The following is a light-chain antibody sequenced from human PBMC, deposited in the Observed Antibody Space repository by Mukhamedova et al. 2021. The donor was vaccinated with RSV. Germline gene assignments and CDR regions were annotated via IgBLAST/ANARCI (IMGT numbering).Light chain of an antibody. CDR2: AAS. CDR3: QQVNSYPRT. J-gene: IGKJ1*01. Sequence: QKPGSAPKLLIYAASALHSGVPSRFSGSGSGTEFTLTISSLQPEDFATYYCQQVNSYPRTFGQGTKVEI. V-gene: IGKV1-9*01.